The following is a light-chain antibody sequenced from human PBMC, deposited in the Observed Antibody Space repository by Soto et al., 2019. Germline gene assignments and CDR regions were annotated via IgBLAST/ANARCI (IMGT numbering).Light chain of an antibody. Sequence: EVVLTQSPATLSVSPGERATLSCRASQSVSTSLAWYQQKPDQAPRLLIFVASTRATGIPARFSGSGSGTEFTLTISSLQSEDFAVYYCQQDYNWPWTFGQGTKVEIK. V-gene: IGKV3-15*01. CDR1: QSVSTS. CDR3: QQDYNWPWT. CDR2: VAS. J-gene: IGKJ1*01.